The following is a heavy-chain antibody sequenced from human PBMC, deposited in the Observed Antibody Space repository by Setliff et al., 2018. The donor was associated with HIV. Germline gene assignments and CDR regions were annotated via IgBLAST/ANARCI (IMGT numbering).Heavy chain of an antibody. V-gene: IGHV1-18*01. CDR2: ISAYNGYT. CDR1: GYTFTSYD. Sequence: GASVKVSCKASGYTFTSYDISWVRQAPGQGLEWMGWISAYNGYTNYAQKFQGRVTIIADGSTSTAYMELSSLRSEDTAVYYCARNRDGYTFQDWGQGTLVTVSS. CDR3: ARNRDGYTFQD. D-gene: IGHD5-12*01. J-gene: IGHJ1*01.